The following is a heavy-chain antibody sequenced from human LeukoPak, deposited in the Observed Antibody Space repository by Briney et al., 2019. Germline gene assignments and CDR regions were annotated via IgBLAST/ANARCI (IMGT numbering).Heavy chain of an antibody. CDR1: GFTFTSYA. D-gene: IGHD6-19*01. Sequence: GGYLRLSCAASGFTFTSYAMHWVRQAPGNGLEWVAVISYDGSNKYYVESVKGRFTISRDNSKNTLYLQMNSLRTEDTAVYYCARGLSGNYYYFYAMDVWGQGTTVTVSS. CDR2: ISYDGSNK. V-gene: IGHV3-30-3*01. CDR3: ARGLSGNYYYFYAMDV. J-gene: IGHJ6*02.